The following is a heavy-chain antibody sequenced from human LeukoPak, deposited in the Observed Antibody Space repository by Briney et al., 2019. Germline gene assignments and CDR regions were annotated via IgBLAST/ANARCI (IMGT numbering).Heavy chain of an antibody. D-gene: IGHD3-3*01. V-gene: IGHV3-21*01. CDR1: GFTFSSYS. Sequence: GGSLRLSCAVSGFTFSSYSMNWVRQAPGKGLEWVSSISSSSSYIYYADSVKGRCTISRDNAKNSLYLQMNSLRAEDTAVYYCARVEWLPYFDYWRQGTLVTVSS. J-gene: IGHJ4*02. CDR3: ARVEWLPYFDY. CDR2: ISSSSSYI.